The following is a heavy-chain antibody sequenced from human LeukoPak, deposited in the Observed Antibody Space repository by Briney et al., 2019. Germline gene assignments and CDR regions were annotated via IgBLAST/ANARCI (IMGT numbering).Heavy chain of an antibody. D-gene: IGHD1-14*01. CDR2: ILSDSGTTI. CDR1: GFTFSSYT. J-gene: IGHJ3*01. CDR3: VRGTSHPV. Sequence: GGSLRLSCATSGFTFSSYTMNWVRQAPGRGLEWISSILSDSGTTIHYADSVKGRFTISRDNAKNSLSLQMKSLRVEVTAVYYCVRGTSHPVWGQGTTVTVSS. V-gene: IGHV3-48*04.